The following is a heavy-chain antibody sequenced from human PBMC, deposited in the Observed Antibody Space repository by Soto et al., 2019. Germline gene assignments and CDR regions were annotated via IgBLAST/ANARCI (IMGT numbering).Heavy chain of an antibody. V-gene: IGHV5-10-1*01. CDR2: IDPSDSYT. CDR3: AKERGGRDCSVTSCGLFHYGMGV. CDR1: GYSFTSYW. J-gene: IGHJ6*02. Sequence: GESLKISCKGSGYSFTSYWISWVRQMPGKGLEWMGRIDPSDSYTNYSPSFQGHVTISADKSISTAYLQWSRRKASDTAIYYCAKERGGRDCSVTSCGLFHYGMGVWGQGTPVTVSS. D-gene: IGHD2-2*01.